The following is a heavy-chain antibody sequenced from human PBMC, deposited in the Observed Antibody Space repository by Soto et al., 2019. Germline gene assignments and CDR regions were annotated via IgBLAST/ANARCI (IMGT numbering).Heavy chain of an antibody. CDR3: AASIFYYGMDL. V-gene: IGHV5-51*01. CDR2: IYPGDSDT. J-gene: IGHJ6*02. Sequence: GESLKISCKGSGYTFTNYWIGWVRQMPGKGPEWMGIIYPGDSDTKYNPSFQGQVTISADKSITTTYLQWSSLKASDTAIYYCAASIFYYGMDLWGQGTTVTVSS. CDR1: GYTFTNYW.